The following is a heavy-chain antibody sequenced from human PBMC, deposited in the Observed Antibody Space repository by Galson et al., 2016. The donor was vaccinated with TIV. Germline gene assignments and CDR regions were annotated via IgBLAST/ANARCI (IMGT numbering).Heavy chain of an antibody. D-gene: IGHD3-10*01. Sequence: SLRLSCAASGFTFSSYAMSWVRQAPGKGLEWVSTVSTSGSTTYHADSVKGRFTISRDNSRDTLYLQMSSLRTEDTALYYCAKGKLGVFDYCGQGTLVTVSS. V-gene: IGHV3-23*01. CDR1: GFTFSSYA. J-gene: IGHJ4*02. CDR3: AKGKLGVFDY. CDR2: VSTSGSTT.